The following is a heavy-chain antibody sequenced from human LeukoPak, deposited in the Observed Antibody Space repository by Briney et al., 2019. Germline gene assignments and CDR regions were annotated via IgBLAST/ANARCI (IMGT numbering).Heavy chain of an antibody. V-gene: IGHV3-21*04. D-gene: IGHD5-12*01. CDR2: ISASSTDI. CDR1: GFTFSNYA. Sequence: GGSLRLSCAASGFTFSNYAMNWVRQAPGKGLEWVSSISASSTDIYYADSVKGRFTISRDNAKNSLYLQMNSLRAEDTAVYYCAKDAILLSGIVATSVDYWGQGTLVTVSS. CDR3: AKDAILLSGIVATSVDY. J-gene: IGHJ4*02.